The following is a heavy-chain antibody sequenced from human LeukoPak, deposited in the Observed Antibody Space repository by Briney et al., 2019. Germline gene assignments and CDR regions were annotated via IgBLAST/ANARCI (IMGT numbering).Heavy chain of an antibody. CDR2: INANTGNP. CDR3: AKDTWDY. CDR1: GYTFTSSS. Sequence: ASVKVSCKASGYTFTSSSMNWVRQAPGQGLEWMGWINANTGNPTYVQGFTGRFVFSLDTSVSTAYLHISSLKAEDTAVYYCAKDTWDYWGQGTLVTVSS. J-gene: IGHJ4*02. V-gene: IGHV7-4-1*02.